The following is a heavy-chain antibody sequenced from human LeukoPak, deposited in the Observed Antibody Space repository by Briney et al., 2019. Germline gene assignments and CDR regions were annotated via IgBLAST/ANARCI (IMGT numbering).Heavy chain of an antibody. CDR2: SYYTGRT. Sequence: PSDTLSLTCPVSDGSVNFYYLMWMRQPPGQELEGMGYSYYTGRTNYNASLQSRITISVDTYKNQLTLKLGSVTAGDKAVYYCGEGGGRRGDQFDFDYWGKGSLVTVS. V-gene: IGHV4-59*02. D-gene: IGHD3-16*01. J-gene: IGHJ4*02. CDR1: DGSVNFYY. CDR3: GEGGGRRGDQFDFDY.